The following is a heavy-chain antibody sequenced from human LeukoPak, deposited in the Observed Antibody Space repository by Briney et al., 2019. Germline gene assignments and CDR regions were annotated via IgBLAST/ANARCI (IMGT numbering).Heavy chain of an antibody. Sequence: PGGSLRLSCAASAFTFSSYAMSWVRQAQRKGLEWVSAISGSGGSTYYADSVKGRFTISRDNSKNTLYLQMSSLRAEDTAVYYCAKGDNWNYVDWFDPWGQGTLVTVSS. CDR2: ISGSGGST. D-gene: IGHD1-7*01. J-gene: IGHJ5*02. CDR3: AKGDNWNYVDWFDP. CDR1: AFTFSSYA. V-gene: IGHV3-23*01.